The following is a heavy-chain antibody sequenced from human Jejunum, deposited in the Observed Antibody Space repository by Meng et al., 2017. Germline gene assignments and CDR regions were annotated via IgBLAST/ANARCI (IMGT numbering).Heavy chain of an antibody. V-gene: IGHV3-23*01. CDR1: GSTFATDA. D-gene: IGHD2-15*01. CDR3: ASGATKGHCSGGRCYYYYGMDV. Sequence: GGSLRLSCAASGSTFATDAMSWVRQAPGKGLEWVSSVSSSGVGTYYADSVKGRFTISRDTSKNTVDLEMNSLRVEDTAVYYCASGATKGHCSGGRCYYYYGMDVWGQGTTVTVSS. J-gene: IGHJ6*02. CDR2: VSSSGVGT.